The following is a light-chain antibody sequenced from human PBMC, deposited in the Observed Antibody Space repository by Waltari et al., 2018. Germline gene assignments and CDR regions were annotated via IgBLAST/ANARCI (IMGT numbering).Light chain of an antibody. CDR1: SGHSTNI. V-gene: IGLV4-69*02. J-gene: IGLJ3*02. Sequence: QLVLTQSPSASASLGASVKLTCTLDSGHSTNIIAWHQQQPQKGPRSLMKVNSDGSHSKGDEFPDRSSGSSSSSGTERYLTISSVQSEDEADYYCQSGGHGTWVFGGGTKLTVL. CDR2: VNSDGSH. CDR3: QSGGHGTWV.